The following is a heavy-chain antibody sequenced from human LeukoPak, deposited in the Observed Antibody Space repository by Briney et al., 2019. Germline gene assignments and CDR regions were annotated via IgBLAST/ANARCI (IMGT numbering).Heavy chain of an antibody. D-gene: IGHD3-3*01. V-gene: IGHV3-21*01. CDR1: GFTFSSYS. CDR3: ARDPAKFWSGHDY. J-gene: IGHJ4*02. Sequence: GGSLRLSCAASGFTFSSYSMNWVRQAPGKGLEWVSSISSSSSYIYYADSVKGRFTISRDNAKNSLYLQMNSLRAGDTAVYYCARDPAKFWSGHDYWGQGTLVTVSS. CDR2: ISSSSSYI.